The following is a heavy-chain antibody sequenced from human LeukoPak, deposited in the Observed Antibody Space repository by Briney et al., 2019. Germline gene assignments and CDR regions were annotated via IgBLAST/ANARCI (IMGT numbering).Heavy chain of an antibody. D-gene: IGHD3-10*01. Sequence: GGSLRLSCAASGFTFSNAWMSWVRQAPGKGLEWVGRIKSKTDGGTTDYAAPVKGRFTISRDDSKNTLYLQMNSLKTEDTAVYYCTTDKLKGKGLLWFGELLRYYYYYYMDVWGKGTTVTVSS. CDR1: GFTFSNAW. CDR3: TTDKLKGKGLLWFGELLRYYYYYYMDV. CDR2: IKSKTDGGTT. J-gene: IGHJ6*03. V-gene: IGHV3-15*01.